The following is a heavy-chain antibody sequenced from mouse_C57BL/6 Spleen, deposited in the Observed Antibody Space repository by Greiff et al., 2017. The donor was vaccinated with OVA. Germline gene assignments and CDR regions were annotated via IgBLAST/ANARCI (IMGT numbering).Heavy chain of an antibody. Sequence: EVQLQQSGPELVKPGASVKISCKASGYSFTDYNMNWVKQSTGQSLEWIGVINPNYGTTSYNQKFKGKATLTVDQSSSTAYMQLNRLTSDDSAVYYCAREGLRRPWYFDGWGTGTTVTVSS. D-gene: IGHD2-4*01. CDR2: INPNYGTT. CDR3: AREGLRRPWYFDG. J-gene: IGHJ1*03. CDR1: GYSFTDYN. V-gene: IGHV1-39*01.